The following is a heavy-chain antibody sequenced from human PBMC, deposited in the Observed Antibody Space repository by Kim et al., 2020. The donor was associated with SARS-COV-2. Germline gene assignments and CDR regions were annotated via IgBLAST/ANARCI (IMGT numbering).Heavy chain of an antibody. CDR3: AHSPYSSRSYYNLDY. J-gene: IGHJ4*01. V-gene: IGHV2-5*02. D-gene: IGHD3-10*01. CDR1: GVSLTTTGVG. CDR2: IYWDDDK. Sequence: SGPTLVNPTQTLTLTCTLSGVSLTTTGVGVGWIRQPPGKALEWHALIYWDDDKGYSPSLKSRLTITKDTSKNQVVLTMTNVDPVGTATYYCAHSPYSSRSYYNLDYCGLGAQVTVSS.